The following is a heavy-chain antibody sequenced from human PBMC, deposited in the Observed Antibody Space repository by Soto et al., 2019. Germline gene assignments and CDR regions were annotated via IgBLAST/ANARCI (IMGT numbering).Heavy chain of an antibody. CDR3: ARLNGYSTGWSAT. CDR1: GYTFSSYG. Sequence: QVHLVQSGAEVKKPGASVKVSCKTSGYTFSSYGIMWVRQAPGQGLECMGWISTFNGNAHYAQNLQDRVTMTTDTSTSTVYLELTSHTSDDTGVYYCARLNGYSTGWSATWGQGTLVTVSS. D-gene: IGHD2-8*02. CDR2: ISTFNGNA. J-gene: IGHJ5*02. V-gene: IGHV1-18*01.